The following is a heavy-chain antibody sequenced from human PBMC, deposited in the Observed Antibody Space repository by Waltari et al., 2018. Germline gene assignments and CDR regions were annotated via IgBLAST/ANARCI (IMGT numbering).Heavy chain of an antibody. CDR3: ARDQLGTGWFGDWFDP. CDR1: GNRFGANY. V-gene: IGHV1-2*02. Sequence: QVQLLQSGAEVKKSGASVRVSCQSSGNRFGANYVHWVRRAPGQGFEWMGWINRDNGDTKYAQNFLGRVTMTRDTSLNMFYLELSSLKSDDTAVYYCARDQLGTGWFGDWFDPWGQGTLVTVSS. CDR2: INRDNGDT. J-gene: IGHJ5*02. D-gene: IGHD6-19*01.